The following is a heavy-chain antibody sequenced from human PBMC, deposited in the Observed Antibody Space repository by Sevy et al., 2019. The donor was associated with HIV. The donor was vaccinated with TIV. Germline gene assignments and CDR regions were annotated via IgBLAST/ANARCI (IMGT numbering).Heavy chain of an antibody. D-gene: IGHD3-22*01. CDR3: ARGLDESSGFYSFDY. CDR2: IYSGAGT. CDR1: GFTVSSNY. J-gene: IGHJ4*02. Sequence: GSLRLSCAASGFTVSSNYMSWVHQAPGKGLEWVSVIYSGAGTYYADSVKGRFTISRDNSKNSLYLQMNSLRAEDTALYYCARGLDESSGFYSFDYWGQGTLVTVSS. V-gene: IGHV3-66*02.